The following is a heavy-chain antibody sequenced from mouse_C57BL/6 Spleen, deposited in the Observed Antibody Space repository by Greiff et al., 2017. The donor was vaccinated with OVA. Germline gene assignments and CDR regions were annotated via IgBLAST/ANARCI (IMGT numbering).Heavy chain of an antibody. J-gene: IGHJ2*01. D-gene: IGHD1-1*01. CDR3: ARGTTVVAIDY. CDR2: IHPNSGST. V-gene: IGHV1-64*01. CDR1: GYTFTSYW. Sequence: QVQLQQSGAELVKPGASVKLSCKASGYTFTSYWMHWVKQRPGQGLEWIGMIHPNSGSTNYNEKFKSKATLTVDKSSSTAYMQLSSLTSEDSAVYYCARGTTVVAIDYWGQGTTLTVSS.